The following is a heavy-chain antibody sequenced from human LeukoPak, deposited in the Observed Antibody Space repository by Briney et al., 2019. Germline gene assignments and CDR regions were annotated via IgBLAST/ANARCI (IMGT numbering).Heavy chain of an antibody. CDR2: ISSSGSTI. Sequence: GGSLRLSCAASGFTFSDYYMSWIRQAPGKGLEWVSYISSSGSTIYYADSVKGRFTISGDNAKNSLYLQMNSLRAEDTAVYYCARPQERWEQNWDFDYWGQGTLVTVSS. D-gene: IGHD1-26*01. J-gene: IGHJ4*02. CDR1: GFTFSDYY. CDR3: ARPQERWEQNWDFDY. V-gene: IGHV3-11*04.